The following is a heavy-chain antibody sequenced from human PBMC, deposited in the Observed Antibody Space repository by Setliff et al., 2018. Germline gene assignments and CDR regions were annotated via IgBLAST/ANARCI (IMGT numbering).Heavy chain of an antibody. V-gene: IGHV1-18*01. CDR1: GYTFTNYG. Sequence: ASVKVSCKTSGYTFTNYGITWVRQAPGQGLEWMGWINNYSLKTNYPQKFLGRVTITWVTSISTAYMELSSLRSEDTAVYYCVRVTSGRLDFDYWGQGTPVTVSS. J-gene: IGHJ4*02. CDR2: INNYSLKT. D-gene: IGHD6-19*01. CDR3: VRVTSGRLDFDY.